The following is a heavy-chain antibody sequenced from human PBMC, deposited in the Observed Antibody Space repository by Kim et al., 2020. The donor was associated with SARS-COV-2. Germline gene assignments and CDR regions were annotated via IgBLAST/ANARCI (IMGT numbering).Heavy chain of an antibody. V-gene: IGHV1-24*01. D-gene: IGHD1-26*01. CDR2: FDPEDGET. CDR3: ATHFQWERGYFQH. CDR1: GYTLTELS. J-gene: IGHJ1*01. Sequence: ASVKVSCKVSGYTLTELSMHWVRQAPGKGLEWMGGFDPEDGETIYAQKFQGRVTMTVDTSTDTAYMELSSLRSEDTAVYYCATHFQWERGYFQHWGQGTLVTVSS.